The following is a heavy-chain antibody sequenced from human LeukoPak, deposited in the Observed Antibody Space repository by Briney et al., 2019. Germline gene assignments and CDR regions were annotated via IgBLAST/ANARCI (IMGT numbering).Heavy chain of an antibody. CDR2: IYYTGST. Sequence: SETLSLTCTISGGSISSISYYWGWIRQPPGKGLEWIGSIYYTGSTYYNPSLKSRVTVSVDTSKNQFSLKLSAVTAADTAVYYCARDGPSRYFQHWGQGTLVTVSS. J-gene: IGHJ1*01. V-gene: IGHV4-39*07. CDR1: GGSISSISYY. CDR3: ARDGPSRYFQH.